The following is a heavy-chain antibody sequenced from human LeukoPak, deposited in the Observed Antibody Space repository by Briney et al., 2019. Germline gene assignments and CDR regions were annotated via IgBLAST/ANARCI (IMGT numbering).Heavy chain of an antibody. D-gene: IGHD6-19*01. J-gene: IGHJ4*02. CDR3: ARHVAVAGRGGYYFDY. CDR1: GGSISSSSYY. Sequence: SEALSLTCTVSGGSISSSSYYWGWIRQPPGKGLEWIGSIYYSGSTYYNPSLKSRVTISVDTSKNQFSLKLSSVTAADTAVYYCARHVAVAGRGGYYFDYWGQGTLVTVSS. CDR2: IYYSGST. V-gene: IGHV4-39*01.